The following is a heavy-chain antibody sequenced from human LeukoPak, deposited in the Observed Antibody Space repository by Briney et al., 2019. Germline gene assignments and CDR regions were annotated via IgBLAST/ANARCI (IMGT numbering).Heavy chain of an antibody. J-gene: IGHJ2*01. V-gene: IGHV3-21*01. CDR3: ARDTYCSGGSCPGWYFDL. Sequence: GGSLRLSCAASGFTFSSYSMNWVRQAPGKGLEWVSSISSSSSYIYYADSVKGRFTISRDNAKNSLYLQMNSLRAEDTAVYYCARDTYCSGGSCPGWYFDLWGRGTLVTVSS. CDR2: ISSSSSYI. D-gene: IGHD2-15*01. CDR1: GFTFSSYS.